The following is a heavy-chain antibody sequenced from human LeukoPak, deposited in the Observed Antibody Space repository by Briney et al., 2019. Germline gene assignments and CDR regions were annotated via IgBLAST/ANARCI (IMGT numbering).Heavy chain of an antibody. CDR3: ARLEAAAGTYY. Sequence: PSETLSLTCAVYGGSFSGYYWSWIRQPPGKGLEWIGEINHSGSTNYNPSLKSRVTISVDTSKNQFSLKLSSVTAADTAVYYCARLEAAAGTYYWGQGTLVTVSS. V-gene: IGHV4-34*01. CDR2: INHSGST. J-gene: IGHJ4*02. CDR1: GGSFSGYY. D-gene: IGHD6-13*01.